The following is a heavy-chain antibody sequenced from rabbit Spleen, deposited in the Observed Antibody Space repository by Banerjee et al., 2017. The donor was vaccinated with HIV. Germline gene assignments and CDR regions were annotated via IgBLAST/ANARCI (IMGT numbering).Heavy chain of an antibody. J-gene: IGHJ4*01. CDR2: IGNDNGAT. Sequence: QEHLEESGGDLVKPGASLTLTCTASGFTLSSEWTCWVRQAPGKGLEWIACIGNDNGATYYASWAKGRFTISKTSSTTVTLQMTSLTAADTATYFCARGIRGWTYTNAFNLWGPGPLVTVS. CDR3: ARGIRGWTYTNAFNL. CDR1: GFTLSSEW. V-gene: IGHV1S45*01. D-gene: IGHD8-1*01.